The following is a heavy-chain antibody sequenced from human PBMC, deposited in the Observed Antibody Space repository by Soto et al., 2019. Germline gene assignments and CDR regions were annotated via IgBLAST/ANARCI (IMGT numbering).Heavy chain of an antibody. D-gene: IGHD2-2*01. Sequence: SPPLSLTCAISVDSVSSNRAAWNWIRKSPSRGLEWLGRTSYRSKWYSDYAIFVKSRITISADTSKNKFSLQLDSVTPEDTAVYYCAAGNKYCSSASCYYGLDVWRQGTTVTVSS. CDR2: TSYRSKWYS. V-gene: IGHV6-1*01. CDR1: VDSVSSNRAA. J-gene: IGHJ6*02. CDR3: AAGNKYCSSASCYYGLDV.